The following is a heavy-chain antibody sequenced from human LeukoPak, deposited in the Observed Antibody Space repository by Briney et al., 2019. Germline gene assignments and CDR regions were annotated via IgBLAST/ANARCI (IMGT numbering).Heavy chain of an antibody. CDR3: AREGNPHSSSWYGVFDY. D-gene: IGHD6-13*01. J-gene: IGHJ4*02. Sequence: ASVKVSCKASGYTFTYFYIHWVRQAPGQGLEWMGWINPNSGGTNYAQKFQGRVTMTRDTSISTAYMDLSRLRAEDTAVYYCAREGNPHSSSWYGVFDYWGQGTLVTVSS. CDR2: INPNSGGT. V-gene: IGHV1-2*02. CDR1: GYTFTYFY.